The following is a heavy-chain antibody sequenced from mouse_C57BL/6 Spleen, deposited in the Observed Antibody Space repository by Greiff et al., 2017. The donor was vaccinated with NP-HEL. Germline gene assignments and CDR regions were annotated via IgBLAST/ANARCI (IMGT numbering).Heavy chain of an antibody. Sequence: QVQLQQSGAELVKPGASVKISCKASGYAFSSYWMNWVKQRPGKGLEWIGQIYPGDGDTNYNGKFKGKATLTADKSSSTAYMQLSSLTSEDSAVYFCARGGSSSWYFDVWGTGTTVTVSS. CDR1: GYAFSSYW. D-gene: IGHD1-1*01. CDR2: IYPGDGDT. J-gene: IGHJ1*03. CDR3: ARGGSSSWYFDV. V-gene: IGHV1-80*01.